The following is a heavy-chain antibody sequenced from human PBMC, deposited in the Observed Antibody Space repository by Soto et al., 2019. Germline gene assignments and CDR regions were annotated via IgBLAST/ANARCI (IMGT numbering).Heavy chain of an antibody. CDR2: ISSSGSTI. CDR3: ERGQGKWNYPRFDT. J-gene: IGHJ5*02. Sequence: GGSLRLSCAASGFTFSDYYMSWIRQAPGKGLEWVSYISSSGSTICYADSVKGRFTISRDNAKNSLYLQMNSLRAEDTAVYYCERGQGKWNYPRFDTWGQGTLVTVSS. V-gene: IGHV3-11*01. D-gene: IGHD1-7*01. CDR1: GFTFSDYY.